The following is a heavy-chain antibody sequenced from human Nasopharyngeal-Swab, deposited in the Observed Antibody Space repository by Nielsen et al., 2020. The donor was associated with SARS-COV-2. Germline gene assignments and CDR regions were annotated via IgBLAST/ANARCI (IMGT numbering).Heavy chain of an antibody. CDR3: AREGPWYYGDYYYGMDV. Sequence: GSLRLSCAVYGGSFSGYYWSWIRQPPGKGLEWIGYIYYSGSTNYNPSLKSRVTISVDTSKNQFSLKLSSVTAADTAVYYCAREGPWYYGDYYYGMDVWGQGTTVTVSS. CDR1: GGSFSGYY. CDR2: IYYSGST. V-gene: IGHV4-59*01. J-gene: IGHJ6*02. D-gene: IGHD4-17*01.